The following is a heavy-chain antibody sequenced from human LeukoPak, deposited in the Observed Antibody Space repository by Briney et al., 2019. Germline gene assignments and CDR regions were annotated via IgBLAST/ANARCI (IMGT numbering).Heavy chain of an antibody. J-gene: IGHJ4*02. V-gene: IGHV4-4*07. CDR1: GGSISSYY. D-gene: IGHD5-18*01. CDR2: IYTSGST. CDR3: AASQVGGYSYGSYFDY. Sequence: PSETLSLTCTVSGGSISSYYWSWIRQPAGKGLEWIGRIYTSGSTNYNPSLKSRVTMSVDTSKNQFSLKLSSVTAADTAVYYCAASQVGGYSYGSYFDYWGQGTLVTVSS.